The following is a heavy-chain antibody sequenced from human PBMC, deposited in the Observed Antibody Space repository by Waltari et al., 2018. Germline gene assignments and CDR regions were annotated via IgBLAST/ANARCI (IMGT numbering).Heavy chain of an antibody. V-gene: IGHV3-33*08. D-gene: IGHD3-3*01. CDR2: IWYDVSNK. J-gene: IGHJ3*02. Sequence: QVQLVESGGGVVQPGRSLRLSCAASGFTFSSYGMHWVRQAPGKGLEWVAVIWYDVSNKYYADSVKGRFTISRDNSKNTLYLQMNSLRAEDTAMYYCAKGSGIFGVVGDAFDIWGQGTMVTVSS. CDR1: GFTFSSYG. CDR3: AKGSGIFGVVGDAFDI.